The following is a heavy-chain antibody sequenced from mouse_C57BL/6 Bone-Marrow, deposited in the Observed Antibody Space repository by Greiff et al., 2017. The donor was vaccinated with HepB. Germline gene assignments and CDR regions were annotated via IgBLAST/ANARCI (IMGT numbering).Heavy chain of an antibody. V-gene: IGHV5-6*01. CDR1: GFTFSSYG. Sequence: EVHLVESGGDLVKPGGSLKLSCAASGFTFSSYGMSWVRQTPDKRLEWVATISSGGSYTYYPDSVKGRFTISRDNAKNTLYLQMSSLKSEDTAMYYCARRGVVAPYFDYWGQGTTLTVSS. CDR2: ISSGGSYT. J-gene: IGHJ2*01. D-gene: IGHD1-1*01. CDR3: ARRGVVAPYFDY.